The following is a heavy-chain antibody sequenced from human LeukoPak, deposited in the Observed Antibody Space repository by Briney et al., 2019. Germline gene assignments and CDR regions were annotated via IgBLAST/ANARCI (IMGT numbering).Heavy chain of an antibody. CDR3: ARGDFGETNTAFDV. Sequence: ASVKVSCKTSGYTFTDYDVHWVRQAPGQGLEWMGWINPNSATTNYAQRLQGRVTFTRDPSLSVAHMELSSLTSEDAAVYFCARGDFGETNTAFDVWGQGTLVAVSS. CDR2: INPNSATT. J-gene: IGHJ3*01. D-gene: IGHD4-17*01. CDR1: GYTFTDYD. V-gene: IGHV1-8*03.